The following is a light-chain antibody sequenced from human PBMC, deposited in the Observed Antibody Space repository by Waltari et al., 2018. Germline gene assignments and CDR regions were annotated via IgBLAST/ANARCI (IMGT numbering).Light chain of an antibody. CDR2: EVS. Sequence: QSALTQPASVSGSPGQSVSIPCTGTSNAVGGYGYVAWYQQFPGKAPKLMIYEVSYRPSGVSSRFSGSMSGNTASLTISGLQAEDEAVYYCSSHTSTVPHVFGTGTKVTVV. CDR3: SSHTSTVPHV. J-gene: IGLJ1*01. V-gene: IGLV2-14*01. CDR1: SNAVGGYGY.